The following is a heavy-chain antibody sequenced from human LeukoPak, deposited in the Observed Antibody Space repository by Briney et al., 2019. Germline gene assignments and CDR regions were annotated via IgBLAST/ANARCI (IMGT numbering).Heavy chain of an antibody. D-gene: IGHD5-12*01. V-gene: IGHV4-61*02. J-gene: IGHJ2*01. CDR3: ARVDPWGGYSGYDDHWYFDL. CDR1: GGSISSGSYY. CDR2: IYTSGST. Sequence: PSQTLSLTCTVSGGSISSGSYYWSWIRQPAGKGLEWIGRIYTSGSTNYNPSLKSRVTISVDTSKNQFSLKLSSVTAADTAVYYCARVDPWGGYSGYDDHWYFDLWGRGTLVTVSS.